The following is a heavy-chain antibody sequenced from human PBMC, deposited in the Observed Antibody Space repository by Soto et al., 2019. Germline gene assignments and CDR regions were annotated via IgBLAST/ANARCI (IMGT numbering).Heavy chain of an antibody. D-gene: IGHD2-2*01. V-gene: IGHV4-4*07. CDR2: IYASGST. CDR1: GGSISSYY. Sequence: SETLSLTCTVSGGSISSYYWSWIRQPAGKGLEWVERIYASGSTNYNPSLESRVTMSVDTSKNQFSLKVSPVTAADTAVYYCARDVYGSTTSGYYYYGMDVWGQGTTVTVSS. J-gene: IGHJ6*02. CDR3: ARDVYGSTTSGYYYYGMDV.